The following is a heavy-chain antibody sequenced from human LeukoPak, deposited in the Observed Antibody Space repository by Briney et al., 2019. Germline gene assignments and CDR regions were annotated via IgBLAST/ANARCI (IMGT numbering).Heavy chain of an antibody. D-gene: IGHD2-2*01. J-gene: IGHJ6*02. Sequence: GASVKVSCKASGGTFSSYAISWVRQAPGQGLEWMGVIIPIFGTANYAQKFQGRVTITADESTSTAYMELSSLRSEDTAVYYCAREDGVVVVPAAMPPSAYGMDVWGQGTTVTVSS. CDR1: GGTFSSYA. V-gene: IGHV1-69*13. CDR3: AREDGVVVVPAAMPPSAYGMDV. CDR2: IIPIFGTA.